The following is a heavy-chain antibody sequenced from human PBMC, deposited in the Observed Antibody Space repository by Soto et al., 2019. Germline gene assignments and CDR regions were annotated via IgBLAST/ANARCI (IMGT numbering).Heavy chain of an antibody. Sequence: PSETLSLTCTVSGASISSYYWSWIRQPPGKGLEWIGSIFYSGSIYYNPSLTSRVTISVDTSKNQFSLKLSSVTAADTAVYYCARQDTYYFDYWGQGTLVTVSS. V-gene: IGHV4-59*05. D-gene: IGHD2-15*01. CDR1: GASISSYY. CDR3: ARQDTYYFDY. J-gene: IGHJ4*02. CDR2: IFYSGSI.